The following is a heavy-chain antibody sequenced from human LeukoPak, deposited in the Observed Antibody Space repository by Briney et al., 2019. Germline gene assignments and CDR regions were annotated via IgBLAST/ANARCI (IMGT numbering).Heavy chain of an antibody. Sequence: SETLSLTCTVSGVSVGSAGYYWSWIRQPPGKGLEWIGEINHSGSTNYSPSLKSRVTISVDTSKNQFSLKLSSVTAADTAVYYCARGCGWYVWGLDYWGQGTLVTVSS. CDR3: ARGCGWYVWGLDY. J-gene: IGHJ4*02. CDR1: GVSVGSAGYY. CDR2: INHSGST. V-gene: IGHV4-34*01. D-gene: IGHD6-19*01.